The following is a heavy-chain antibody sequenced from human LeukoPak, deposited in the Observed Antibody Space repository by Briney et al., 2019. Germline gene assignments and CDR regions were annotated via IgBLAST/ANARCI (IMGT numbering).Heavy chain of an antibody. D-gene: IGHD3-10*01. J-gene: IGHJ4*02. CDR2: MYYNGAT. CDR1: GGSFSSSYYY. CDR3: TREILTMIPSDSGDF. V-gene: IGHV4-39*02. Sequence: PSETLSLTCSISGGSFSSSYYYWGWIRQPPGKGLEWIGTMYYNGATQYNPSLKSRVTMSLDTSQNQFSLKLSSVSAADTAVYYCTREILTMIPSDSGDFWGQGTLVTVSS.